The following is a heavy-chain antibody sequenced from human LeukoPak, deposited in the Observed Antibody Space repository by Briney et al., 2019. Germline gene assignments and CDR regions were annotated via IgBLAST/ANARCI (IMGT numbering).Heavy chain of an antibody. V-gene: IGHV4-61*08. CDR3: ARSYDTSGYYYYYDN. J-gene: IGHJ4*02. CDR2: MHYNGRI. Sequence: SETLSLTCTVSGGSISSGGYYWSWIRQPPGKGLEWIGYMHYNGRINYNPSLKSRVTISVDTSKNQFSLKLSSVTAADTAVYYCARSYDTSGYYYYYDNWGQGTLVTVSS. D-gene: IGHD3-22*01. CDR1: GGSISSGGYY.